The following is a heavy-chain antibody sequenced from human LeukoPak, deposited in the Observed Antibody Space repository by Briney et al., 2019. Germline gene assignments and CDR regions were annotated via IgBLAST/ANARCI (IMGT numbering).Heavy chain of an antibody. CDR2: TYYRSKWYS. CDR3: ARDYDVLTAYPPTQLFDP. V-gene: IGHV6-1*01. J-gene: IGHJ5*02. Sequence: SQTLSLTCAISGDSVSSNSAAWNWIRQSPSRGLEWLGRTYYRSKWYSGYAVSVKSRITINPDTSKNQFSLKLSSVTAADTAVYYCARDYDVLTAYPPTQLFDPWGQGTLVTVSS. CDR1: GDSVSSNSAA. D-gene: IGHD3-9*01.